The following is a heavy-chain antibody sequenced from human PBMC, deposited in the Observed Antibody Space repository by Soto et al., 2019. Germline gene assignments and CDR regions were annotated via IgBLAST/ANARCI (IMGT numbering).Heavy chain of an antibody. D-gene: IGHD6-25*01. CDR2: ITTDKGKT. Sequence: ASVKVSCKTSGYTFTSYGISWVRQAPGQGLEWMGWITTDKGKTTYAQRFQGRVTMTTDTSTSTAYMELRSLRSDDTAVYYCATRSPAFDYRGQGTLVTGSS. CDR1: GYTFTSYG. V-gene: IGHV1-18*01. J-gene: IGHJ4*02. CDR3: ATRSPAFDY.